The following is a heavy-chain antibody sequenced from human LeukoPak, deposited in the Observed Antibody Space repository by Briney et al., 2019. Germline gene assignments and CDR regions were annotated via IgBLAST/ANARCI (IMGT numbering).Heavy chain of an antibody. CDR1: GGSFSGYY. D-gene: IGHD7-27*01. J-gene: IGHJ6*03. CDR3: ARNWGTPYYYYYMDV. V-gene: IGHV4-34*01. CDR2: INHSGST. Sequence: SETLSLTCAVYGGSFSGYYWSWIRQPPGKGLEWIGEINHSGSTNYNPSLKSRVTISVDTSKNQFSLKLSSVTAADTAVYYCARNWGTPYYYYYMDVWGKGTTVTVSS.